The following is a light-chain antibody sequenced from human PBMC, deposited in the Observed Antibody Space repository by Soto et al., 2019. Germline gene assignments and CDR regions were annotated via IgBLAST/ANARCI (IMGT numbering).Light chain of an antibody. CDR1: QSVLYSTNNKNY. J-gene: IGKJ4*01. CDR3: QQYYITPLT. V-gene: IGKV4-1*01. Sequence: DIVMTQSPDSLAVSLGERATINCKSSQSVLYSTNNKNYLAWYQQKPGQPPKLLIYWATTRESGVPDRFSGRGSGTDFTLSISSLQAEDVAVYYCQQYYITPLTFGGGTKGEIK. CDR2: WAT.